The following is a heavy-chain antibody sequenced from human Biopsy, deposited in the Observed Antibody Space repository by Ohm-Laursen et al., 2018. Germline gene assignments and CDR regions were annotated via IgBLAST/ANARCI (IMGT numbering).Heavy chain of an antibody. D-gene: IGHD6-19*01. CDR1: GYSFTSYY. CDR3: ARNTGWYGDLYYFDY. CDR2: INPSGSTT. J-gene: IGHJ4*02. V-gene: IGHV1-46*01. Sequence: ASVKVSCKASGYSFTSYYMHWVRQAPGQGLEWMGMINPSGSTTSYPQIFQGRVTMTRDTSKSTVYMELSSLRSAGTAVYFCARNTGWYGDLYYFDYWGQGTLVTVSS.